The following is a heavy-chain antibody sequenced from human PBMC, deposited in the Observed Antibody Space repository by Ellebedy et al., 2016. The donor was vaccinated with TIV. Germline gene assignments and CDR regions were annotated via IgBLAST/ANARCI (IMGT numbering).Heavy chain of an antibody. V-gene: IGHV4-34*01. CDR1: GGSFSGYY. Sequence: GSLRLXCAVYGGSFSGYYWSWIRQPPGKGLEWIGEINHSGSTNYNPSLKSRVTISVDTSKNQFSLKLTSVTTADTAVYYCTSPYPGRLDYWGQGILVSVSS. CDR3: TSPYPGRLDY. J-gene: IGHJ4*02. D-gene: IGHD2-2*01. CDR2: INHSGST.